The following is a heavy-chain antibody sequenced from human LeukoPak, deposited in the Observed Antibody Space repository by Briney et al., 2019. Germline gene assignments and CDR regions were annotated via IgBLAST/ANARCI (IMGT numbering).Heavy chain of an antibody. CDR3: TSHIGRGDTANYYIAS. D-gene: IGHD1-26*01. V-gene: IGHV5-10-1*01. Sequence: GESLKFSCKGSGYSFTKYWISWVRQMPGKGLEWMGRIDPSDSYTNYSPSFQGHVTISADKSIRTAYVQWSSLKASDTAIYYCTSHIGRGDTANYYIASSGQGSLVTVSS. J-gene: IGHJ4*02. CDR1: GYSFTKYW. CDR2: IDPSDSYT.